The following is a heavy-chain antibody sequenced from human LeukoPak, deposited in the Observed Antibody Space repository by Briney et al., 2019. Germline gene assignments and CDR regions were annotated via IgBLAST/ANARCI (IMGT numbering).Heavy chain of an antibody. J-gene: IGHJ4*02. Sequence: SETLSLTCTVSGGSISSGTYYWAWIRQPPGKGLEWIGDIYHSGSDYSNPSLKSRVTISVDTSKNQFSLKLSSVTAADTAVYYCARRLELSGYDYTFDYWGQGTLVTVSS. CDR3: ARRLELSGYDYTFDY. D-gene: IGHD3-22*01. V-gene: IGHV4-39*01. CDR1: GGSISSGTYY. CDR2: IYHSGSD.